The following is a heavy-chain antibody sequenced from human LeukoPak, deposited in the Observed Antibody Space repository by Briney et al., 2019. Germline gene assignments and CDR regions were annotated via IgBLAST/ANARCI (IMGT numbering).Heavy chain of an antibody. J-gene: IGHJ4*02. CDR3: ARQTGSGLFILP. Sequence: TSETLSLTCAVSGGSISSSSYYWGWIRQPPGKGLEWIGSIYSGNTYYNASLKSQVSISIDTSKNQFSLRLTSVTAADTAVYYCARQTGSGLFILPGGQGTLVTVSS. CDR1: GGSISSSSYY. D-gene: IGHD3/OR15-3a*01. CDR2: IYSGNT. V-gene: IGHV4-39*01.